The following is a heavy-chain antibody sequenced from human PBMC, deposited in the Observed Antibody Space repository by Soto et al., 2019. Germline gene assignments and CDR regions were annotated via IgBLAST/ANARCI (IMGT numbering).Heavy chain of an antibody. J-gene: IGHJ4*02. CDR1: GFTFSSYS. Sequence: EVQLVESGGGLVKPGGSLRLSCAASGFTFSSYSMNWVRQAPGKGLEWVSSISSSSSYIYYADSVKGRFTISRDNAKKALDLQMHSQRDEDRAVDYCARDFRRGDPQYYFDYGGQGSLVTVSS. CDR3: ARDFRRGDPQYYFDY. CDR2: ISSSSSYI. D-gene: IGHD4-17*01. V-gene: IGHV3-21*01.